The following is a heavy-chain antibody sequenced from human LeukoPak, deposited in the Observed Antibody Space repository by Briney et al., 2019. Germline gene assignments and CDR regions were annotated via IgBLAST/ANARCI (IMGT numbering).Heavy chain of an antibody. Sequence: SETLSLTCTVSGGSISSYYWSWIRQPPGKGLEWIGYTYYSGSTDYNPSLKSRVTISVDTSKNQFSLKLSSVTAADTAVYYCARDGNYDILTGYYRDAFDIWGQGTMVTVSS. V-gene: IGHV4-59*01. CDR3: ARDGNYDILTGYYRDAFDI. J-gene: IGHJ3*02. CDR2: TYYSGST. CDR1: GGSISSYY. D-gene: IGHD3-9*01.